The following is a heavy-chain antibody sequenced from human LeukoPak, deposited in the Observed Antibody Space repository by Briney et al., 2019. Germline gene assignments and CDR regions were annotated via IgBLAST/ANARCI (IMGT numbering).Heavy chain of an antibody. D-gene: IGHD6-19*01. Sequence: PSETLSLTCTVSGGSINSDSYYWGWIRQPPGKGLAWIGSIYYSGSTYYNPSLKSRVTISGDTSKNQFSLKLNSVTAADTAVYYCARLPGIAVAGKGLPDPWGQGTLVTVSS. CDR3: ARLPGIAVAGKGLPDP. CDR2: IYYSGST. J-gene: IGHJ5*02. V-gene: IGHV4-39*01. CDR1: GGSINSDSYY.